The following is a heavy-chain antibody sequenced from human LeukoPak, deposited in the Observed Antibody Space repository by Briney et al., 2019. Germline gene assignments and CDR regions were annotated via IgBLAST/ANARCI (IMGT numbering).Heavy chain of an antibody. CDR2: IWYDGSNK. D-gene: IGHD6-19*01. Sequence: GGSLRLSCAASGFTFSSYAMSWVRQAPGKGLEWVAVIWYDGSNKYYADSVKGRFTISRDNSKNTLYLQMNSLRAEDTAAYYCARAGDKWLVKALADAFDIWGQGTMVTVSS. V-gene: IGHV3-33*08. J-gene: IGHJ3*02. CDR1: GFTFSSYA. CDR3: ARAGDKWLVKALADAFDI.